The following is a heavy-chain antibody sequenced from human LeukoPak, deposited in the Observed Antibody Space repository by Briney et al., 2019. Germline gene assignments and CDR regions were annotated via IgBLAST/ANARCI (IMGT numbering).Heavy chain of an antibody. CDR3: AKVFTYGPDH. Sequence: GGSLRLSCAASGFTFSSYGMHWVRQAPGKGLEWVSFIRYDGNPTYCADSVKGRFTISRDNSKNMVYMQMNSLRVEDTAVYYCAKVFTYGPDHWGQGTLVSVSS. J-gene: IGHJ4*02. D-gene: IGHD3-10*01. CDR2: IRYDGNPT. CDR1: GFTFSSYG. V-gene: IGHV3-30*02.